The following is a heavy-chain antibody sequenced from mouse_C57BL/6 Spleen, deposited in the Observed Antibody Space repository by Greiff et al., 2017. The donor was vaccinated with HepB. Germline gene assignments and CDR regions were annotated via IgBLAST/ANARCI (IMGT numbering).Heavy chain of an antibody. CDR3: ARNPYYYGSSDDWYFDV. J-gene: IGHJ1*03. V-gene: IGHV1-66*01. CDR2: IYPGSGNT. D-gene: IGHD1-1*01. Sequence: QVQLQQSGPELVKPGASVKISCKASGYSFTSYYIHWVKQRPGQGLEWIGWIYPGSGNTKYNEKFKGKATLTADTSSSTAYMQLSSLTSEDSAVYYCARNPYYYGSSDDWYFDVWGTGTTVTVSS. CDR1: GYSFTSYY.